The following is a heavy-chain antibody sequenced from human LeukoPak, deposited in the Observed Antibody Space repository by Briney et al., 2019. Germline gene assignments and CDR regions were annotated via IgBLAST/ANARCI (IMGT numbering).Heavy chain of an antibody. V-gene: IGHV1-2*02. CDR3: ARGPRWVSANTFDY. Sequence: ASVKVSYKASGYTFTGYYMHWVRQAPGQGLEWMGWINPNSGGTNYAQKFQGRVTMTRDTSISTAYMELSRLRSDDTAVYYCARGPRWVSANTFDYWGQGTLVTVSS. CDR1: GYTFTGYY. CDR2: INPNSGGT. D-gene: IGHD2-8*01. J-gene: IGHJ4*02.